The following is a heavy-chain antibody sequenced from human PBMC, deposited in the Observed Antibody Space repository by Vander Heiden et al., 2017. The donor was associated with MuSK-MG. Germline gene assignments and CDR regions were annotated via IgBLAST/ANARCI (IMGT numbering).Heavy chain of an antibody. J-gene: IGHJ1*01. CDR1: GFTRSGYG. Sequence: QVQLVESGGGVVQPGGALRLSCAGFGFTRSGYGMHWGRQAPGKGLEWVAFRRYDGSNKYYADSVKGRFTISRDNSKNTLYLQMNSLRAEDTAVYYCAKWASGSYYVREYFQHWGQGTLVTVSS. D-gene: IGHD1-26*01. CDR2: RRYDGSNK. V-gene: IGHV3-30*02. CDR3: AKWASGSYYVREYFQH.